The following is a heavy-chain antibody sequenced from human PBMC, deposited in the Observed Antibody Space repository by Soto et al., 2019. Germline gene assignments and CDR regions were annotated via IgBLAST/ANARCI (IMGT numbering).Heavy chain of an antibody. CDR2: ISYDGSSK. CDR1: RFSFSSCR. CDR3: AKDHCYGLEY. Sequence: SLRLSCAAARFSFSSCRMHWGRQAPGKGLERVPGISYDGSSKYCSDLVKCRFTISRDNSKNTLYLQMHSLRAEDTAGYYFAKDHCYGLEYWGQGTLVTVAS. D-gene: IGHD2-2*01. J-gene: IGHJ4*02. V-gene: IGHV3-30*18.